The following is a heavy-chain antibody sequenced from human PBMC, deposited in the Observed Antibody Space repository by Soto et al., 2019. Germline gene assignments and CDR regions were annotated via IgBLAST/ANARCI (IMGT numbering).Heavy chain of an antibody. V-gene: IGHV4-59*01. D-gene: IGHD3-16*01. CDR1: GGSISSYH. CDR3: ARVEGLGAYFDY. CDR2: IYYSGST. Sequence: SETLSLTCTVSGGSISSYHWSWIRQPPGKGLEWIGYIYYSGSTNYNPSLKSRVTISVDTSKNQFSLKLSSVTAADTAVYYCARVEGLGAYFDYWGQGTLVTVSS. J-gene: IGHJ4*02.